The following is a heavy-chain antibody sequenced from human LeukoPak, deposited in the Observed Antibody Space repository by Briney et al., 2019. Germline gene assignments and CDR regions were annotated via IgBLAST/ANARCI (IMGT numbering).Heavy chain of an antibody. J-gene: IGHJ5*02. D-gene: IGHD2-8*01. V-gene: IGHV3-7*01. Sequence: AGSLRLSCAAAGFTISNYCMTWVRQAPGKGLEWVANIKQDGSEKNYVYSVKGRFTISRDNAKNSLYLEMNSLRAEDTAVYFCARGRMRANWFDPWGQGTLVIVSS. CDR2: IKQDGSEK. CDR3: ARGRMRANWFDP. CDR1: GFTISNYC.